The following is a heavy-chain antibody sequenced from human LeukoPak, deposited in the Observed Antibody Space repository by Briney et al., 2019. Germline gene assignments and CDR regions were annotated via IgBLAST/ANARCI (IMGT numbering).Heavy chain of an antibody. D-gene: IGHD3-16*02. V-gene: IGHV4-34*01. CDR1: GGSFSGYY. J-gene: IGHJ4*02. CDR2: INHSGST. CDR3: AGTYYDYVWGSYRRTRGLFDY. Sequence: KPSETLSLTCAVYGGSFSGYYWSWIRQPPGKGLEWSGEINHSGSTNYNPSLKSRVTISVDTSKNQFSLKLSSVTAADTAVYYCAGTYYDYVWGSYRRTRGLFDYWGQGTLVTVSS.